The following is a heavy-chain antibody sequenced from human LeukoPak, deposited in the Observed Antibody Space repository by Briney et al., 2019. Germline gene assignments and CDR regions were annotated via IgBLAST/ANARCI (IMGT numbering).Heavy chain of an antibody. J-gene: IGHJ6*03. Sequence: GGSLRLSCAASGFTFSSYAMHWVRQAPGKGLEYVSAISSNGGSTYYANSVKGRFTISRDNSKNTLYLQMGSLRAEDMAVYYCARDGGNTAMADYYYYYVDVWGKGTTVTVSS. V-gene: IGHV3-64*01. CDR3: ARDGGNTAMADYYYYYVDV. CDR1: GFTFSSYA. D-gene: IGHD5-18*01. CDR2: ISSNGGST.